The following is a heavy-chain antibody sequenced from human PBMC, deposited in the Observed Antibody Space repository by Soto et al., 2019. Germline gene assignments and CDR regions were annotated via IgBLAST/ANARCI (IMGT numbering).Heavy chain of an antibody. V-gene: IGHV4-59*01. Sequence: PSAPLSLTCTVSGGSISSDYWSWIRQPPGQGLEWIGYIYYSGSTIYNPSLKSRVTISVDTSKNQFSLKLSSVTAADTAVYYRARGLWFGELLAPFDPWGQGTLVTVSS. CDR2: IYYSGST. CDR3: ARGLWFGELLAPFDP. CDR1: GGSISSDY. J-gene: IGHJ5*02. D-gene: IGHD3-10*01.